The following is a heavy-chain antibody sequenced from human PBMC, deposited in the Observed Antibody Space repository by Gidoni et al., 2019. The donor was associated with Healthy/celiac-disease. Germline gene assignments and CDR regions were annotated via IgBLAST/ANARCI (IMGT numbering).Heavy chain of an antibody. CDR1: GGTFSSYA. CDR3: ARDSRYCSSTSCYSY. V-gene: IGHV1-69*01. CDR2: ILPYFGTE. Sequence: QVQLVQSGAEVKTPGSSVKVSCTASGGTFSSYAISWVRQAPGQGLEGRGWILPYFGTENYAQKFQGRVTITADESTSTAYMELSSLRSEDTAVYYCARDSRYCSSTSCYSYWGQGTLVTVSS. J-gene: IGHJ4*02. D-gene: IGHD2-2*01.